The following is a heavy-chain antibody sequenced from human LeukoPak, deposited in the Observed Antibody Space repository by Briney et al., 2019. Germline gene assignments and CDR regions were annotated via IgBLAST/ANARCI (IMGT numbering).Heavy chain of an antibody. V-gene: IGHV3-23*01. Sequence: GGSLRLSYAASGFTFSSYAMSWVRQAPGKGLEWVSAISKGGGSTYYVDAVKGRFTISRDNSKNTLYLQMNSLRAEDTAVYYCAXDTSSILGFDYWGQGTLVTVSS. J-gene: IGHJ4*02. CDR2: ISKGGGST. D-gene: IGHD3-3*02. CDR1: GFTFSSYA. CDR3: AXDTSSILGFDY.